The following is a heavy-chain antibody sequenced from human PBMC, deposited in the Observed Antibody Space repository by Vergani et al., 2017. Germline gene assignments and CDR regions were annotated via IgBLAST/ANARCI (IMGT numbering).Heavy chain of an antibody. J-gene: IGHJ6*03. CDR3: AKDFRMGGVDYYYYMDV. CDR1: GFTFSDYY. Sequence: QVQLVESGGGLVKPGGSLRLSCAASGFTFSDYYMSWIRQAPGKGLEWVAVISYDGSNKYYADSVKGRVTISRDNSKNTLYLQMNSLRAEDTAVYYCAKDFRMGGVDYYYYMDVWGKGTTVTVSS. D-gene: IGHD1-26*01. CDR2: ISYDGSNK. V-gene: IGHV3-30*18.